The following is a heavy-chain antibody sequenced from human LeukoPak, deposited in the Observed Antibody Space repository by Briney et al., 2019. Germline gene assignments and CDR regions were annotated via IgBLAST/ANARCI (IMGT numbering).Heavy chain of an antibody. D-gene: IGHD3-22*01. CDR2: IYSGGST. J-gene: IGHJ4*02. CDR1: GFTVSSNY. CDR3: ARDSYYYDTLDY. Sequence: GGSLRLSCAASGFTVSSNYMSWVRQAPGKGLEWVSVIYSGGSTYYADSVKSRFTISRDNSKNTLYLQMNSLRAEDTAVYYCARDSYYYDTLDYWGQGTLVTVSS. V-gene: IGHV3-66*01.